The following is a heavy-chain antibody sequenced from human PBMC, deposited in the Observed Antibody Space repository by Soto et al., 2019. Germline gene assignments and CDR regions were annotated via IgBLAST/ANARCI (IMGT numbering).Heavy chain of an antibody. CDR2: ISAYNGNT. D-gene: IGHD4-17*01. Sequence: ASVKVSCKASGYTFTSYGISWVRQAPGQGLEWMGWISAYNGNTNYAQKLQGRVTMTTDTSTSTAYMELRSLRSDDTAVYYCAREATKVYSWYFDLWGRGTLVTVSS. CDR1: GYTFTSYG. CDR3: AREATKVYSWYFDL. V-gene: IGHV1-18*01. J-gene: IGHJ2*01.